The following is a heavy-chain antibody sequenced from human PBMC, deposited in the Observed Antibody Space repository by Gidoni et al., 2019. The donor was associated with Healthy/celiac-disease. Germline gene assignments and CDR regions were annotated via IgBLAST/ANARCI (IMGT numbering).Heavy chain of an antibody. CDR3: ARVLDPGYCSGGSCYSAGGDY. CDR1: GGPFSSYA. Sequence: QVQLVLSGAEVKKPRSSVQVSFQTSGGPFSSYALSWGRQAPGQGLEWMGGIIPSFGTANYEQKFQGRVTITADESTSTAYMELSSRRSEETAVYYCARVLDPGYCSGGSCYSAGGDYWGQGTLVTVSS. V-gene: IGHV1-69*01. D-gene: IGHD2-15*01. CDR2: IIPSFGTA. J-gene: IGHJ4*02.